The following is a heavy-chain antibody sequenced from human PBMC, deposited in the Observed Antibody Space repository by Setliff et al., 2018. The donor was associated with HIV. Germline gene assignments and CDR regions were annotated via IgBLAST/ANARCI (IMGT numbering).Heavy chain of an antibody. CDR3: ARDKWASGFDF. CDR1: GFTVSSNY. D-gene: IGHD1-26*01. CDR2: IYSGGST. V-gene: IGHV3-66*01. J-gene: IGHJ4*01. Sequence: HPGGSLRLSCAASGFTVSSNYMSWVRQAPGKGLEWVSVIYSGGSTYYADSVKGRFTISSDNARNSFYLQMNSLRVDDTAVYFCARDKWASGFDFWGHGTLVTVSS.